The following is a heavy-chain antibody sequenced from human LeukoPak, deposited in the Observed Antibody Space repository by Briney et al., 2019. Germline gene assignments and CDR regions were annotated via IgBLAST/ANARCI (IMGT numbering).Heavy chain of an antibody. D-gene: IGHD6-6*01. CDR2: INHSGST. V-gene: IGHV4-34*01. CDR3: AREGSSSLMFDY. CDR1: GLTFSTYW. Sequence: PGGSLRLSCAASGLTFSTYWMNWVRQAPGKGLEWIGEINHSGSTNYNPSLKSRVTISVDTSKNQFSLKLSSVTAADTAVYYCAREGSSSLMFDYWGQGTLVTVSS. J-gene: IGHJ4*02.